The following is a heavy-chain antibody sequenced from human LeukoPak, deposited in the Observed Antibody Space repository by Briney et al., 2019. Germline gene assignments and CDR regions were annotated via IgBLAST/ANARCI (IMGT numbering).Heavy chain of an antibody. CDR2: IYSGGST. CDR1: GFTVSSNY. J-gene: IGHJ4*02. V-gene: IGHV3-66*01. CDR3: ATINVDTAMVLDY. D-gene: IGHD5-18*01. Sequence: GGSLRLSCAASGFTVSSNYMSWVRQAPGKGLEWVSVIYSGGSTYYADSVKGRFTISRDNSKNTLYLQMSSLRAEDTAVYYCATINVDTAMVLDYWGQGTLVTVSS.